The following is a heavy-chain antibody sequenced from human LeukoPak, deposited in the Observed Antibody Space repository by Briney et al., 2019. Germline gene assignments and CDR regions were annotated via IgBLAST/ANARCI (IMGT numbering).Heavy chain of an antibody. Sequence: ASVKVSCKASGYTFTSYDINWVRQATGQGLEWMGWMNPNSGNTGYAQKFQGRVTMTRNTSISTAYMELSSLRSEDTAVYYCARGSSSYYYDSSGSPPTGYWGQGTLVTVSS. V-gene: IGHV1-8*01. J-gene: IGHJ4*02. D-gene: IGHD3-22*01. CDR1: GYTFTSYD. CDR3: ARGSSSYYYDSSGSPPTGY. CDR2: MNPNSGNT.